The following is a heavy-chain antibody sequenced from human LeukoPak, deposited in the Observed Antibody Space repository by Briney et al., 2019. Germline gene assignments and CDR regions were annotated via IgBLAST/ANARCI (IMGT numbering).Heavy chain of an antibody. J-gene: IGHJ4*02. V-gene: IGHV1-18*01. Sequence: ASVKVSCKASGYTFNSHGISWVRQAPGQGLEWMGSISAYNGDKDFAQNFQGRLTMTTDTSTSTAYMELRSLRSDDTAVYYCARDTSPMVSPFDCWGREPWSPCPQ. CDR1: GYTFNSHG. D-gene: IGHD5-18*01. CDR2: ISAYNGDK. CDR3: ARDTSPMVSPFDC.